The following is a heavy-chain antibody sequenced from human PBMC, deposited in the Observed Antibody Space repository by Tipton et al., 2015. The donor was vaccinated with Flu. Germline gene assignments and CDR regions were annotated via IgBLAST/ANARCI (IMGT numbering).Heavy chain of an antibody. J-gene: IGHJ6*02. CDR2: IYHSGST. Sequence: TLSLTCAVSGGSISSGGYSWIWIRQPPGKGLEWIGYIYHSGSTYYNASLKSRVTISVDRSKNQFSLKLSSVTAADTAVYYCARSTPRAATGWGMDVWGQGTTVTVSS. D-gene: IGHD6-13*01. CDR3: ARSTPRAATGWGMDV. CDR1: GGSISSGGYS. V-gene: IGHV4-30-2*01.